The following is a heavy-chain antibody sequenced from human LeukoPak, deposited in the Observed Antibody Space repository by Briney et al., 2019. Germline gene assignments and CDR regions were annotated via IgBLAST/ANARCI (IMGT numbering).Heavy chain of an antibody. J-gene: IGHJ4*02. Sequence: PGGSLRLSXAASGFTFSSYWMSWVRQAPGKGLEWVANIKQDGSEKYYVDSVKGRFTISRDNAKNSLYLQMNSLRAEDTAVYYCARDYYGSGSSHNYWGQGTLVTVSS. CDR2: IKQDGSEK. D-gene: IGHD3-10*01. CDR1: GFTFSSYW. CDR3: ARDYYGSGSSHNY. V-gene: IGHV3-7*01.